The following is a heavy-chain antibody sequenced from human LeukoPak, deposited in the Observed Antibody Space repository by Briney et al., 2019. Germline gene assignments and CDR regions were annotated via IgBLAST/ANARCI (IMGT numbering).Heavy chain of an antibody. CDR3: AKAMSTDHYDSKGFYRVDFDS. Sequence: HPGGSLRLSCAASGFTFSTYAMSWVRQAPGKGLEWVSALSNSGGSVGTTYFADSVKGRFSISRDNSKSTLYLQLSSLTAEDTAVYYCAKAMSTDHYDSKGFYRVDFDSWGQGTLVTVSS. CDR1: GFTFSTYA. V-gene: IGHV3-23*01. J-gene: IGHJ4*02. CDR2: LSNSGGSVGTT. D-gene: IGHD3-22*01.